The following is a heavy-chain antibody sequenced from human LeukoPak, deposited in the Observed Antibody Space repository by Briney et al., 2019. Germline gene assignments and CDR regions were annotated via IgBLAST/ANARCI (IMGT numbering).Heavy chain of an antibody. CDR3: ARDRRGASQAQFDY. D-gene: IGHD4/OR15-4a*01. CDR1: GFTFSSYS. CDR2: ISSSSSYI. V-gene: IGHV3-21*04. Sequence: GGSLRLSCAASGFTFSSYSMNWVRQAPGKGLEWVSSISSSSSYIYYADSVKGRFTISRDNAKNSLYLQMNSLRAEDTAVYYCARDRRGASQAQFDYWGQGTLVTVSS. J-gene: IGHJ4*02.